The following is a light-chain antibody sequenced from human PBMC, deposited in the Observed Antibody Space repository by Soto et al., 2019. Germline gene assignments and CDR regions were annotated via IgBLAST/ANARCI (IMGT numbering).Light chain of an antibody. CDR1: SSNIGSNT. CDR3: AAWDDSLNGVV. Sequence: QSVLTQPPSASGTPGQRVTISCSGSSSNIGSNTVNWYQQVPRTAPKLLIYSNNQRPSGVPDRFSGSKSGTSVSLAISGLQSEDEADYYCAAWDDSLNGVVLGGGTKFTVL. J-gene: IGLJ2*01. CDR2: SNN. V-gene: IGLV1-44*01.